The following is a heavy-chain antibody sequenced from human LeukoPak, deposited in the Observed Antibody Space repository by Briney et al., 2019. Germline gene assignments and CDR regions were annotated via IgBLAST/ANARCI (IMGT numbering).Heavy chain of an antibody. CDR1: GFNFSSYW. J-gene: IGHJ3*02. D-gene: IGHD1-26*01. CDR3: ARYSGSYYAFDI. Sequence: GGSLRLSCAASGFNFSSYWMTWVRQGPGKGLEWVANIKQEGSEKYYVDSVRGRFTISRDNAKNSLYLQMNSLRAEDTAVYYCARYSGSYYAFDIWGQGTMVTVSS. V-gene: IGHV3-7*01. CDR2: IKQEGSEK.